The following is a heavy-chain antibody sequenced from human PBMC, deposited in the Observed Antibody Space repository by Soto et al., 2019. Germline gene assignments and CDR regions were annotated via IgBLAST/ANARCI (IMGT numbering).Heavy chain of an antibody. CDR1: GYSFTSYW. Sequence: GESLKISCKGSGYSFTSYWIGWVRQMPGKGLEWMGIIYPGDSDTRYSPSFQGQVTISADKSISTAYLQWSSLKASDTAMYYCARNSKWELLPSYYFDYWGQGTLVTVSS. CDR2: IYPGDSDT. J-gene: IGHJ4*02. D-gene: IGHD1-26*01. CDR3: ARNSKWELLPSYYFDY. V-gene: IGHV5-51*01.